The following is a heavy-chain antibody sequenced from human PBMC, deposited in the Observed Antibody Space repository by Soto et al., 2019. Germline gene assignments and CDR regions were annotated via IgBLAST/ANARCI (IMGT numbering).Heavy chain of an antibody. J-gene: IGHJ6*02. D-gene: IGHD3-3*01. CDR2: INHSGTT. CDR1: GGSFSGYS. V-gene: IGHV4-34*01. CDR3: ARARFDSWSHIYYGWDV. Sequence: SETLSLTCAVYGGSFSGYSWTWLRQPPGKGLEWIGEINHSGTTDYNPALKSRVTMSADTSKNQFSLRMTSVTAADTAVYYCARARFDSWSHIYYGWDVWGQGTTVTVSS.